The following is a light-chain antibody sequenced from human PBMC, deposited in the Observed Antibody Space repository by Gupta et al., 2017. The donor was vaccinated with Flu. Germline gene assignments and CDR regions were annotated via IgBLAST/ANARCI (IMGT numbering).Light chain of an antibody. Sequence: PSSLSASVGDRVTITCRASQNIKNYLNWYQHKPGQAPKILIYAASSLRSGVPFRFSGSGSGTDFTLTISSLQPEDFATYYCQQSDNTPWTFGQGTKVEIK. J-gene: IGKJ1*01. CDR3: QQSDNTPWT. V-gene: IGKV1-39*01. CDR1: QNIKNY. CDR2: AAS.